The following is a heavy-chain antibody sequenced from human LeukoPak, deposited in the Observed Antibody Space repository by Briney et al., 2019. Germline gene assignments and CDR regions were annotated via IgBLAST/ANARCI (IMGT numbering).Heavy chain of an antibody. CDR3: ARGRWFDP. V-gene: IGHV3-23*01. CDR1: GFTFSNYA. J-gene: IGHJ5*02. CDR2: ISGSGGST. Sequence: GGSLRLSCAASGFTFSNYAMSWVRQAPGKGLEWVSGISGSGGSTNYADSVKGRFTISRDNSKNTLFLQMNTLRGEDTAVYYCARGRWFDPWGQGTLVTVSS.